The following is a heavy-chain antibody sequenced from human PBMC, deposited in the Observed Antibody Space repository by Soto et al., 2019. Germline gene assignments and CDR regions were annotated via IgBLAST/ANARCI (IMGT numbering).Heavy chain of an antibody. CDR2: INHSGST. J-gene: IGHJ6*03. D-gene: IGHD2-2*02. V-gene: IGHV4-34*01. CDR3: ARERGRKFSLYCSSTSCYNYYYYYMDV. CDR1: GGSFSGYY. Sequence: SETLSLTCAVYGGSFSGYYWSWIRQPPGKGLEWIGEINHSGSTNYNPSLKSRVTISVDTSKNQFSLKLGPLTAADTAVYYCARERGRKFSLYCSSTSCYNYYYYYMDVWGKGTTVTVSS.